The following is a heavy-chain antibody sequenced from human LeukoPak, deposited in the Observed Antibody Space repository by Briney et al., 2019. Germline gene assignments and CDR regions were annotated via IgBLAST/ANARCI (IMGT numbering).Heavy chain of an antibody. CDR1: GYSFTSYW. Sequence: GESLKISCKGSGYSFTSYWIGWVRQMPGKGLVWMGIIYPGDSDTRYSPSFQGQVTISADKSISTAYLQWSSLKASDTAMYYCARRITIFGVAHAFDIWGQGTMVTVSS. CDR3: ARRITIFGVAHAFDI. CDR2: IYPGDSDT. V-gene: IGHV5-51*01. J-gene: IGHJ3*02. D-gene: IGHD3-3*01.